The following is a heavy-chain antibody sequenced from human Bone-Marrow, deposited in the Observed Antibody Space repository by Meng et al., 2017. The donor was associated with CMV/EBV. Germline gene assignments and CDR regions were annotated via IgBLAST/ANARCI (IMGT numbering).Heavy chain of an antibody. D-gene: IGHD2/OR15-2a*01. CDR2: ISSSSSYI. V-gene: IGHV3-21*01. CDR3: VNRFDS. CDR1: GFTFSSYG. J-gene: IGHJ3*02. Sequence: GESLKISCAASGFTFSSYGMHWVRQAPGKGLEWVSSISSSSSYIYYADSVKSRFTISRDNAKNSLYLQMNSLRADDTAVYYCVNRFDSWGQGTMVTVSS.